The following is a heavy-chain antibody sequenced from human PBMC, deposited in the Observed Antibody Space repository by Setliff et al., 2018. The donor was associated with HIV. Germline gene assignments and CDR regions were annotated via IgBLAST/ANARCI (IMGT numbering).Heavy chain of an antibody. CDR3: ARDQKGYSYGYFDS. D-gene: IGHD5-18*01. CDR2: VYYSGST. CDR1: GGSMNNYY. Sequence: PSETLSLTCTVFGGSMNNYYWNWTRQSPGKGLEWIGYVYYSGSTKYSPSLKSRVSISLDPSTKQVSLRLRSVTAADTAVYYCARDQKGYSYGYFDSWGQGTLVTV. V-gene: IGHV4-59*01. J-gene: IGHJ4*02.